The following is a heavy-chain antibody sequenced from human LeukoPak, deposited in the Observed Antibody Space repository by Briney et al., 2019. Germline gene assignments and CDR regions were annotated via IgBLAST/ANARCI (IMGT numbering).Heavy chain of an antibody. Sequence: PSETLSLTCTVSGDSISSGSYYWSWIRQPAGKGLEWIGLIYTSGSTNYNPALKSRVTISVDTSKNQFSLKLSSVTAADTAVYYCARVRYDSSGYRAFDIWGQGTMVTVSS. D-gene: IGHD3-22*01. CDR2: IYTSGST. CDR3: ARVRYDSSGYRAFDI. V-gene: IGHV4-61*02. CDR1: GDSISSGSYY. J-gene: IGHJ3*02.